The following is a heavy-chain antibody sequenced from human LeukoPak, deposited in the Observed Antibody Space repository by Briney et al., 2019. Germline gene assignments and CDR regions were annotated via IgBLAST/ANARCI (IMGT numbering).Heavy chain of an antibody. CDR1: GFTFSSYG. V-gene: IGHV3-30*18. CDR3: ANGDTFTVTTDY. Sequence: PGGSLRLSCAASGFTFSSYGMHWVRQAPGKGLEWVAVISDDGTNKYYADSVKGRFTISRDNSKNTLYLQMNSLRAEDTAVYYCANGDTFTVTTDYWGQGTLVAVSS. CDR2: ISDDGTNK. D-gene: IGHD4-17*01. J-gene: IGHJ4*02.